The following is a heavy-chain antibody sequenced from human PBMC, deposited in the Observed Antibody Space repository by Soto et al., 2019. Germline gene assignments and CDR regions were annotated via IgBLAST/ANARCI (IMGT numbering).Heavy chain of an antibody. V-gene: IGHV4-31*03. CDR3: ARGGYYYYYAMDV. J-gene: IGHJ6*02. CDR2: IYYSGST. Sequence: QVQLQESGPGLVKPSQTLSLTCTFYGGSISSGGYYWSWTRQHPGKGLEWIGYIYYSGSTYYNPSLKSRVTISMDTSKNQFSLKLSSVTAADTAVYYCARGGYYYYYAMDVRGQGTTVTVSS. CDR1: GGSISSGGYY.